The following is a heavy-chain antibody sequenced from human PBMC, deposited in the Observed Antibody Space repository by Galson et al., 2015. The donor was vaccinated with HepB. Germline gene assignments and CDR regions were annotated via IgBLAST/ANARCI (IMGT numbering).Heavy chain of an antibody. Sequence: SLRLSCAASGFTFSSYAMHWVRRAPGKGLEWVAVISYDGSNKYYADSVKGRFTISRDNSKNTLYLQMNSLRAEDTAVYYCAGDRKWESDYWGQGTLVTVSS. J-gene: IGHJ4*02. V-gene: IGHV3-30-3*01. CDR3: AGDRKWESDY. CDR2: ISYDGSNK. CDR1: GFTFSSYA. D-gene: IGHD1-26*01.